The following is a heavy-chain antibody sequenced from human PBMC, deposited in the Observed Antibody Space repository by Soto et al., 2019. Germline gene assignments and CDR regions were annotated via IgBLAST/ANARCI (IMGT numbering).Heavy chain of an antibody. CDR3: ARLNGYCVSTNCHGYYGMDV. V-gene: IGHV4-39*01. Sequence: SETLSLTCTVSGGSVSSNSYSWGWIRQSPGKGLEWIGTIYSSENTYYNTSLLSRVTISVDTSKNEFSLRLSSVTAADTAVYYCARLNGYCVSTNCHGYYGMDVWGQGTTVTSP. CDR1: GGSVSSNSYS. CDR2: IYSSENT. D-gene: IGHD2-2*03. J-gene: IGHJ6*02.